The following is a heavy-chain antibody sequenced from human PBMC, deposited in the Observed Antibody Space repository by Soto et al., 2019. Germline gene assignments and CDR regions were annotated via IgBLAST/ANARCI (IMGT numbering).Heavy chain of an antibody. J-gene: IGHJ3*02. V-gene: IGHV4-30-4*01. Sequence: SETLSLTCTVPGGSVKRGDCYWSWIRQPPGKGLEWIGYVYHSGSTSYNPSLKSRVTISVDTSKNQFSLKLSSVTAADTAVYYCARDTYYYDSSGPPVDAFDIWGQGTMVT. CDR2: VYHSGST. CDR1: GGSVKRGDCY. CDR3: ARDTYYYDSSGPPVDAFDI. D-gene: IGHD3-22*01.